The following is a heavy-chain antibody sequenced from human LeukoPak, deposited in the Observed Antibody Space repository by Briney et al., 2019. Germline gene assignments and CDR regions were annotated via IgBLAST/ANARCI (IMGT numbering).Heavy chain of an antibody. CDR2: IYYSGST. Sequence: PSETLSLTCIVSGGPISSYYWSWIRQPPGKGLEWIGYIYYSGSTNYNPSLKSRVTISVDTSKNQFSLKLSSVTAADTAVYYCARSWAAPGDAFDIWGQGTMVTVSS. J-gene: IGHJ3*02. CDR3: ARSWAAPGDAFDI. CDR1: GGPISSYY. D-gene: IGHD3-10*01. V-gene: IGHV4-59*08.